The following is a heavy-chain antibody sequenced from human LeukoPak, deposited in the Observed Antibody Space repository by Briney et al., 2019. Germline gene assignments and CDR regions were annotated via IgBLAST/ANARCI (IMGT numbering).Heavy chain of an antibody. CDR2: IWYDGINE. CDR3: ARDVAKWGRWPDY. V-gene: IGHV3-33*01. Sequence: GGSLRLSCAASGFTFSSYGMHWVRQAPGRGLEWVAAIWYDGINEYYADSVKGRFTVSRDNANNTLYLQMNSLRADDTAVYFCARDVAKWGRWPDYWGQGTLVTVSS. J-gene: IGHJ4*02. CDR1: GFTFSSYG. D-gene: IGHD7-27*01.